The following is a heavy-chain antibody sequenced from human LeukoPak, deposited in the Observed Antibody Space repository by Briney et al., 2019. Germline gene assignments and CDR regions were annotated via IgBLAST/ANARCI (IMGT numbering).Heavy chain of an antibody. CDR3: ARDQPYYGSGSYYLQPTAAFDY. J-gene: IGHJ4*02. V-gene: IGHV4-4*07. D-gene: IGHD3-10*01. Sequence: SETLSLTCTVSGGSISSYYWSWIRQPAGKGLEWIGRIYTSGSTNYNPSLKSRVTMSVDTSKNQFSLKLTSVTAADTAVYYCARDQPYYGSGSYYLQPTAAFDYWGQGTLVTVSS. CDR1: GGSISSYY. CDR2: IYTSGST.